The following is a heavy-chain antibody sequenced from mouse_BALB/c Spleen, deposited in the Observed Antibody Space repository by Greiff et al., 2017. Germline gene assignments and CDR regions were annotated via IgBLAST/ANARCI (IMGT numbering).Heavy chain of an antibody. CDR3: ARDYGSSYGAMDY. J-gene: IGHJ4*01. CDR1: GYTFTSYW. V-gene: IGHV1-87*01. Sequence: QVQLKQSGAELARPGASVKLSCKASGYTFTSYWMQWVKQRPGQGLEWIGAIYPGDGDTRYTQKFKGKATLTADKSSSTAYMQLSSLASEDSAVYYCARDYGSSYGAMDYWGQGTSVTVSS. D-gene: IGHD1-1*01. CDR2: IYPGDGDT.